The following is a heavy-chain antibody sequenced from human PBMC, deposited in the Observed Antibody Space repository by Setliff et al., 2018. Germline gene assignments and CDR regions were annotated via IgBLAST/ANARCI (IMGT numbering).Heavy chain of an antibody. CDR3: AKVHPTPYSIYALDI. CDR1: GFTFKNYG. J-gene: IGHJ3*02. Sequence: GGSLRLSCVASGFTFKNYGMHWVRQAPGKGLEWVAVIWYDGNNKDHADSVKGRFTISRDNSKNTVYVQMDSLRADDTAVYYCAKVHPTPYSIYALDIWGQGTMVTVSS. D-gene: IGHD1-26*01. CDR2: IWYDGNNK. V-gene: IGHV3-33*06.